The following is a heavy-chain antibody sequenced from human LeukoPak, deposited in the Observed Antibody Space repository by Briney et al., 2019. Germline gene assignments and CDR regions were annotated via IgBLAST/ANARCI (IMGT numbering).Heavy chain of an antibody. V-gene: IGHV3-21*01. D-gene: IGHD3-3*01. CDR2: IMSSSRNI. CDR1: GFSFGSYS. J-gene: IGHJ6*03. Sequence: GGSLRLSCAASGFSFGSYSMNWVRQAPGKALEWVSSIMSSSRNIYYADSVKGRFTITRDNAKNSLYLQLSSLRAEDTAVYYCATTRAPSNGRVLYYMDVWGKGTTVTVSS. CDR3: ATTRAPSNGRVLYYMDV.